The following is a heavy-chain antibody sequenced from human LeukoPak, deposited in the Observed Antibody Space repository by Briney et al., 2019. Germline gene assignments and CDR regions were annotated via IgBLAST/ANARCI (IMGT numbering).Heavy chain of an antibody. CDR3: ARDQHYTVGDFDY. J-gene: IGHJ4*02. V-gene: IGHV3-30-3*01. D-gene: IGHD3-16*01. CDR2: ISYDGSNK. CDR1: GFTFSSYA. Sequence: PGGSLRLSCAASGFTFSSYAMHWVRQAPGKGLEWVAVISYDGSNKYYADSVKGRFTISRDNSKNTLYLQMNSLRAEDTAVYYCARDQHYTVGDFDYWGQGTLVTVSS.